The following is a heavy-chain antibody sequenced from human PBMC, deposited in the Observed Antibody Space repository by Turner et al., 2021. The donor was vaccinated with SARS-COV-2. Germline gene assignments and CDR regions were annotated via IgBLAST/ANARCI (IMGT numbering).Heavy chain of an antibody. V-gene: IGHV3-74*01. CDR2: INRDGSST. CDR1: GFTFSSYW. CDR3: ARVGIAAAGPTFYYYYYGMDV. Sequence: EVQLVESGGGLVQPGGSLRLSCAASGFTFSSYWMHWVRQAPGKGLGWVSRINRDGSSTSYADSVKGRFTIARDNAKNTMYLQMNSLRAEDTAVYYWARVGIAAAGPTFYYYYYGMDVWGQGTTVTVSS. J-gene: IGHJ6*02. D-gene: IGHD6-13*01.